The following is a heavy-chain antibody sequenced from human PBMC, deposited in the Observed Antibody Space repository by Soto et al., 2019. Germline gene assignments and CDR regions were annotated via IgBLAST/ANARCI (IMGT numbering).Heavy chain of an antibody. Sequence: ASVKVSCKASGYTFTSYYMHWVRQAPGQGLEWMGIINPSGGSTSYAQKFQGRVTMTRDTSTSTVYMELSSLRSEDTAVYYCARFTSVWLGEFHFDYRGQGTLVTVSS. J-gene: IGHJ4*02. V-gene: IGHV1-46*03. CDR1: GYTFTSYY. D-gene: IGHD3-10*01. CDR3: ARFTSVWLGEFHFDY. CDR2: INPSGGST.